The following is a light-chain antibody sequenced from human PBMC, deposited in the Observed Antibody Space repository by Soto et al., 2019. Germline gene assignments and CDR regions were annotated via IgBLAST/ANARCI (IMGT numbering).Light chain of an antibody. CDR2: DAS. J-gene: IGKJ4*01. V-gene: IGKV3-11*01. CDR3: LQRSNWPLT. Sequence: DIVLTQSPDILSLSPGERATLSCRASQNVRTFLAWYQQKPGQAPRLLISDASYRATGIPPRFSGSGSGTDFTLTISSLEPEDFAVYYCLQRSNWPLTLGGGTKVEI. CDR1: QNVRTF.